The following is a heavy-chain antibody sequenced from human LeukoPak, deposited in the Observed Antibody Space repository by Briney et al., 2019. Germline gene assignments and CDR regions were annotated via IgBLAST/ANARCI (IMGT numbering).Heavy chain of an antibody. CDR1: GGSISSGSYY. J-gene: IGHJ3*02. CDR2: IYTSGST. D-gene: IGHD3-16*01. Sequence: PSETLSLTCTVSGGSISSGSYYWSWIRQPAGKELEWIGRIYTSGSTNYNPSLKSRVTISVDTSKNQFSLKLSSVTAADTAVYYCARERVSWGAFDIWGQGTMVTVSS. CDR3: ARERVSWGAFDI. V-gene: IGHV4-61*02.